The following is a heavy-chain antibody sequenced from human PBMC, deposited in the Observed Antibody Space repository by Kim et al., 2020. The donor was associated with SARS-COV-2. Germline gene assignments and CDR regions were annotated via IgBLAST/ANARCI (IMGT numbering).Heavy chain of an antibody. CDR3: ARGPRRYFDWFPYYFDY. Sequence: LKSRVTISVDTSKDHFSLKLGSVTAADTAVYYCARGPRRYFDWFPYYFDYWGQGTLVTVSS. D-gene: IGHD3-9*01. V-gene: IGHV4-34*01. J-gene: IGHJ4*02.